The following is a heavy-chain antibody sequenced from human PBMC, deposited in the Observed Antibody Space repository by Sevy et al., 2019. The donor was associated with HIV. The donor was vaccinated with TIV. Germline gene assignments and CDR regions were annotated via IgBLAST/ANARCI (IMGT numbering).Heavy chain of an antibody. CDR2: IYSGGST. J-gene: IGHJ4*02. D-gene: IGHD5-18*01. CDR1: GFTVSSNY. CDR3: ARGLYSYGYNY. V-gene: IGHV3-53*01. Sequence: GGSLRLSCAASGFTVSSNYMSWVRQAPGKGLEWVSVIYSGGSTYYADSVKGRFTISRDNSKNTLYLQMDSLRAEDTAVYYCARGLYSYGYNYWGQGTLVTVSS.